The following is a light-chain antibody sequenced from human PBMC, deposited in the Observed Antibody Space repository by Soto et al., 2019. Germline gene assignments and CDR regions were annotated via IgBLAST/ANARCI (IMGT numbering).Light chain of an antibody. J-gene: IGKJ1*01. Sequence: EIVLTQYPGTLSLSPGERATLSCRASQSVGSTYLAWYQQKPGQAPRLLIYDASSRATGIPDRFSGSGSGTDFTLTISRLEPEDFAVYYCQQYGDSPWTFGQGTKVDIK. CDR2: DAS. CDR1: QSVGSTY. CDR3: QQYGDSPWT. V-gene: IGKV3-20*01.